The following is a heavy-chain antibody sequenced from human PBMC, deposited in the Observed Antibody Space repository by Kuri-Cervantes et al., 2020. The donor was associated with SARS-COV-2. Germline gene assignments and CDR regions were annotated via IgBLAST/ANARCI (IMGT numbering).Heavy chain of an antibody. Sequence: SETLSLTCTVSSGSISSFFWSWIRQPAGKGLEWIGRIYTSGSTNYNPSLKSRVTMSVDTSKNQFSLKLRSVIAADTAVYYCARGALCRSGDCSGGFDPWGQGVLVTVSS. CDR3: ARGALCRSGDCSGGFDP. V-gene: IGHV4-4*07. J-gene: IGHJ5*02. CDR2: IYTSGST. CDR1: SGSISSFF. D-gene: IGHD2-21*01.